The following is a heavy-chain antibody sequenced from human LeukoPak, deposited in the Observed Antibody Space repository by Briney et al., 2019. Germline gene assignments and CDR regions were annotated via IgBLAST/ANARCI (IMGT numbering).Heavy chain of an antibody. CDR2: ISSSSSYI. J-gene: IGHJ6*02. Sequence: GGSLRLSCAASGFTFSSYSMNWVRQAPGKGLEWVSSISSSSSYIYYADSVKGRFTISRDNAKSSLYLQMNSLRAEDTAVYYCARDRAVVAPLGMDVWGQGTTVTVSS. V-gene: IGHV3-21*01. CDR3: ARDRAVVAPLGMDV. D-gene: IGHD2-2*01. CDR1: GFTFSSYS.